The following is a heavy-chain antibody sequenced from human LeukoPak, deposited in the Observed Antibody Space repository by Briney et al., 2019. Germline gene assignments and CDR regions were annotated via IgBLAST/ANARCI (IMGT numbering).Heavy chain of an antibody. V-gene: IGHV1-18*01. CDR1: GYTFTSYG. J-gene: IGHJ6*02. CDR2: ISTYNGDT. D-gene: IGHD2-2*01. Sequence: ASVKVSRKASGYTFTSYGISWVRQAPGQGLGWMGWISTYNGDTNYAQKLQGRVTMTTDTSTNTAYMELRSLRSDDTAVYYCARDIVVVPAATRGMYYYYYGMDVWGRGTTVTVSS. CDR3: ARDIVVVPAATRGMYYYYYGMDV.